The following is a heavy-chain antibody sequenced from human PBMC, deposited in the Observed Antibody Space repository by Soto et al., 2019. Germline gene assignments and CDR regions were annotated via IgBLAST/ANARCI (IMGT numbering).Heavy chain of an antibody. V-gene: IGHV1-18*01. CDR2: IIAFNGNA. CDR1: GYTFTNYG. D-gene: IGHD5-18*01. CDR3: AKDTTTVSLSLYEY. J-gene: IGHJ4*02. Sequence: ASVKVSCKAAGYTFTNYGISWVRQAPGQGLEWMGWIIAFNGNANSAQKFQGRVTMTTDTSTSTAYMEVSSLRYDDAAVYSWAKDTTTVSLSLYEYWGQGTLVSV.